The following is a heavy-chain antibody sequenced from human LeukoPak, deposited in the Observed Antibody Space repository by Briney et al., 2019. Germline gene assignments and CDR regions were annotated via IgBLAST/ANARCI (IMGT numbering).Heavy chain of an antibody. V-gene: IGHV3-74*01. J-gene: IGHJ4*02. CDR1: GFIFSSYW. Sequence: GGSLRLSCAASGFIFSSYWMHWVRQAPGKGLVWVSRIYIEGSTTSYADSVKGRFTISRDNAKNTLYLQMNSLRVEDTAVYYCARGEYAFDYWGQGTLVTASS. CDR2: IYIEGSTT. CDR3: ARGEYAFDY. D-gene: IGHD2-2*01.